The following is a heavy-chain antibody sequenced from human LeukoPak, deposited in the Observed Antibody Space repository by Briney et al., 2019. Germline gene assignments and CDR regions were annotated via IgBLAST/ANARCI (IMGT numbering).Heavy chain of an antibody. CDR1: GFTFSSYS. CDR2: IGGSFSDI. Sequence: PGGSLRLSCAASGFTFSSYSMNWVRQAPGKGLEWLSYIGGSFSDISHADSVKGRFAISRDNSKNTLYLQMNSLRVEDTAVYYCARAYAGSYSGGDYWGQGTLVTVSS. CDR3: ARAYAGSYSGGDY. J-gene: IGHJ4*02. V-gene: IGHV3-48*01. D-gene: IGHD1-26*01.